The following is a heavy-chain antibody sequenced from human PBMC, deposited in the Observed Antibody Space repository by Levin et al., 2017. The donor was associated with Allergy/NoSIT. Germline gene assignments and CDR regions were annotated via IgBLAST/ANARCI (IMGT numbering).Heavy chain of an antibody. V-gene: IGHV3-30*03. J-gene: IGHJ4*02. D-gene: IGHD3-16*01. CDR2: ITSDGSHK. CDR3: AALGSFDY. CDR1: GLTFTDYG. Sequence: HAGGSLRLSCTASGLTFTDYGVHWVRQAPDKGLEWVAIITSDGSHKCYADSVRGRFTISRDNSRNTVYLQMNSLRVEDTAVYFCAALGSFDYWGLGTLVTVSS.